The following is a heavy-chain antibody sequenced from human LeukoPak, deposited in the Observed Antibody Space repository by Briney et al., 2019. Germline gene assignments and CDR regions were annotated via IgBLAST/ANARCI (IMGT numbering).Heavy chain of an antibody. CDR2: ISGSGGST. Sequence: PGGSLRLSCATSGFTFGTYWMSWVRQAPGKGLEWVSAISGSGGSTYYADSVKGRFTISRDNSKNTLYLQMNSLRAEDTAVYYCAKGVAHDAFDIWGQGTMVTVSS. J-gene: IGHJ3*02. V-gene: IGHV3-23*01. CDR3: AKGVAHDAFDI. CDR1: GFTFGTYW.